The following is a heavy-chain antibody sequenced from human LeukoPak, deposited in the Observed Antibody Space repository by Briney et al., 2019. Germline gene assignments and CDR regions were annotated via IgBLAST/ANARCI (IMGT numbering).Heavy chain of an antibody. D-gene: IGHD2-2*01. CDR1: GGSISISTYD. CDR2: IYYSGTT. J-gene: IGHJ4*02. V-gene: IGHV4-39*01. Sequence: SETLSLTCTVSGGSISISTYDWGWLRHPPGKGREWIGRIYYSGTTYNNPSLESRFTISVDTSKNQFSLKLSSVTAADRAVYYCARHTLGYCSSTSCHSGFDYWGQGTLVTVSS. CDR3: ARHTLGYCSSTSCHSGFDY.